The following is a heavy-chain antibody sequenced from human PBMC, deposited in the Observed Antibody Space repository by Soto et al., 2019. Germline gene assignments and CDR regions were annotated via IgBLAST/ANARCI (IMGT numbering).Heavy chain of an antibody. V-gene: IGHV4-39*01. CDR2: IYYSGST. J-gene: IGHJ4*02. CDR1: GGSISSSSYY. Sequence: PSETLSLTCTVSGGSISSSSYYWGWIRQPPGKGLEWIGSIYYSGSTYYNPSLKSRVTISVDTSKNQFSLKLSSVTAADTAVYYCARHEITFGGVIAANPFDYWGQGTLVTVSS. D-gene: IGHD3-16*02. CDR3: ARHEITFGGVIAANPFDY.